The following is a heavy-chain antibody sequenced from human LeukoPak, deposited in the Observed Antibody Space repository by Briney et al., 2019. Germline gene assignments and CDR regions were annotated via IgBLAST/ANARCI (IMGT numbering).Heavy chain of an antibody. Sequence: ASVKVSCKASGYTFTSYDINWVRQATGQGLEWMGWMNPNSGNTGYAQKFQGRVTMTRNTSISTAYMELSSLRSEDTAVYYCARDRRAWFGELPNWFGPWGQGTLVTVSS. CDR2: MNPNSGNT. D-gene: IGHD3-10*01. V-gene: IGHV1-8*01. CDR3: ARDRRAWFGELPNWFGP. CDR1: GYTFTSYD. J-gene: IGHJ5*02.